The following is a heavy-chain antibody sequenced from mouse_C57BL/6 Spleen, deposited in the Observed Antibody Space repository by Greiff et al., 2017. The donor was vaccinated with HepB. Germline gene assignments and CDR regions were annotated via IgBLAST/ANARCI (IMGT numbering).Heavy chain of an antibody. V-gene: IGHV1-69*01. Sequence: QVQLQQPGAELVMPGASVKLSCKASGYTFTSYWMHWVKQRPGQGLEWIGEIDPSDSYTNYNQKFKSKATLTVDTSSSTAYMQLSSLTSEDSAVYYCAREGDWYFDVWGTGTTVTVSS. CDR2: IDPSDSYT. CDR1: GYTFTSYW. J-gene: IGHJ1*03. CDR3: AREGDWYFDV. D-gene: IGHD3-3*01.